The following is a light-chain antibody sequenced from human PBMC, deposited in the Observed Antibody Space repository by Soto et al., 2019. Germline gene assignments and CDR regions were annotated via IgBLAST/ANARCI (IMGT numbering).Light chain of an antibody. CDR1: RSNIGAGYD. CDR3: QSYDISLSAVI. V-gene: IGLV1-40*01. J-gene: IGLJ2*01. Sequence: QSVLTQPPSVSGAPGQRVTISCTGSRSNIGAGYDVHWYQQLPGTAPKLLIYDENYRPSGVPDRFSGSKSGTSASLAITGLQAEDEADYYCQSYDISLSAVIFGGGTKLTVL. CDR2: DEN.